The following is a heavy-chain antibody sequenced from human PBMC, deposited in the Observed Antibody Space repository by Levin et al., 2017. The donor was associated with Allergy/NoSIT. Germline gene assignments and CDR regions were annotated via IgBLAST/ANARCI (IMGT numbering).Heavy chain of an antibody. CDR3: ARDGREVPGSYYGMDV. CDR2: ISSSSSYI. J-gene: IGHJ6*02. Sequence: LGESLKISCAASGFTFSYYSMNWVRQAPGKGLEWVSSISSSSSYIYYADSVKGRFTISRDNAKNSLYLQMNSLRAEDTAVYYCARDGREVPGSYYGMDVWGQGTTVTVSS. CDR1: GFTFSYYS. V-gene: IGHV3-21*01. D-gene: IGHD2-2*01.